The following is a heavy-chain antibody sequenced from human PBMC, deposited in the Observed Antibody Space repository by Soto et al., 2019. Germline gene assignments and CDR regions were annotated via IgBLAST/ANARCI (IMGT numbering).Heavy chain of an antibody. CDR2: IYYSGAT. V-gene: IGHV4-59*01. Sequence: QVQLQESGPGLVKPSETLSLTCTVSGGSITNNYWSWIRQPPGKELEWIGYIYYSGATRYKSSLKSRVTMSVDKSKNPFSLNLNSVTAADTAVYYCARGGWSLDYWGQGTLVTVSS. CDR1: GGSITNNY. J-gene: IGHJ4*02. CDR3: ARGGWSLDY. D-gene: IGHD2-15*01.